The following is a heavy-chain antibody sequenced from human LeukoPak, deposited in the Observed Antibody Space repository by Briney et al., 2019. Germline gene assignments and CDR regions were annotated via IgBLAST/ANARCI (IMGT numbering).Heavy chain of an antibody. CDR2: INPSGGST. CDR1: GYTFTSYY. J-gene: IGHJ6*03. CDR3: ARGREVGATTHYYYYYMDV. Sequence: GASVKVSCKASGYTFTSYYMHWVRQAPGQGLEWMGIINPSGGSTSYAQKFQGRVTMTRDTSTSTVYMELSSLRSEDTAVYYCARGREVGATTHYYYYYMDVWGKGTTVTVSS. V-gene: IGHV1-46*01. D-gene: IGHD1-26*01.